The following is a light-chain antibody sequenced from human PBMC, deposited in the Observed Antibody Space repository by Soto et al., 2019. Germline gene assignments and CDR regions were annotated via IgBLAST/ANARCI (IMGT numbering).Light chain of an antibody. CDR3: WVSYSGICV. CDR1: TGAVTSGHY. Sequence: QAVVTQEPSLTVSPGGTVTLTCGSSTGAVTSGHYPYWFQQKPGQAPRTLIYDTNNKHSWTPARFSGSLLGGKAALTLSGAQPEDEAEYYCWVSYSGICVFGGGTKLTVL. V-gene: IGLV7-46*01. J-gene: IGLJ3*02. CDR2: DTN.